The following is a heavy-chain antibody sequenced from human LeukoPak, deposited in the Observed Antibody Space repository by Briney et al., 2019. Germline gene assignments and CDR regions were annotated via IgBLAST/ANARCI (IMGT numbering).Heavy chain of an antibody. Sequence: WASVKVSCKASGYTFTGYYMHWVRQAPGQGLEWMGWINPNSGGTNYAQKFQGRVTMTRDRSISTAYMELSRLRSDDTAVYYCARGISGSYYPGDYWGQGTLVTVSP. CDR1: GYTFTGYY. D-gene: IGHD1-26*01. CDR3: ARGISGSYYPGDY. V-gene: IGHV1-2*02. J-gene: IGHJ4*02. CDR2: INPNSGGT.